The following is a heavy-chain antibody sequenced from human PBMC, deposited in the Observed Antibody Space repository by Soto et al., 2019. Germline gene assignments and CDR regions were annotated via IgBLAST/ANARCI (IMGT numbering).Heavy chain of an antibody. D-gene: IGHD1-20*01. J-gene: IGHJ1*01. V-gene: IGHV1-69*01. CDR2: IIPIFGIT. CDR3: ARDPRSIPGTTSSADFQF. CDR1: GGTFSGYA. Sequence: QAHLMQSGAEVKKPGSSVKVSCKASGGTFSGYAISWVRQRPGRGLEWMGGIIPIFGITTYAEKFQGRITLAADESTGTAFMDLRSLISEDTAVYYCARDPRSIPGTTSSADFQFWGPGTLVSVSS.